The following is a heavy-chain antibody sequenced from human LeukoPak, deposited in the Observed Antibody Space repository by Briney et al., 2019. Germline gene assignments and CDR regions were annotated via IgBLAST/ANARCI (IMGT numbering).Heavy chain of an antibody. Sequence: GGPLRLSCAASGFSFSTYTMHWVRQAPGKGLEWVALISYDGSHIYYADSVRGRFTISRDISKSTLYLQMNSLRAEDTALYYCARAYSDSWYAGYWGQGALVTVSS. V-gene: IGHV3-30-3*01. CDR1: GFSFSTYT. CDR2: ISYDGSHI. CDR3: ARAYSDSWYAGY. D-gene: IGHD6-13*01. J-gene: IGHJ4*02.